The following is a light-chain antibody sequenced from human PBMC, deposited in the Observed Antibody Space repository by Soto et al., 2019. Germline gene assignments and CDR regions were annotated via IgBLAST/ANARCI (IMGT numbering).Light chain of an antibody. CDR2: EVY. Sequence: QSALTQSASVSGSPGQSNTISCTGTSSDVGSYNLVSWYKQHPGKAPKLIIYEVYKRPSGISNRFSGSKSGNTASLTISGLQAEDEADYYCSSYAAITSLVFGGGTKLTVL. CDR1: SSDVGSYNL. J-gene: IGLJ2*01. V-gene: IGLV2-23*02. CDR3: SSYAAITSLV.